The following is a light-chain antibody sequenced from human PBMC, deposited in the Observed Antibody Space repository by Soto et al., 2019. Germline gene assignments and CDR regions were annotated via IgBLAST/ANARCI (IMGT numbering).Light chain of an antibody. CDR3: TSYSSYRFLV. Sequence: QSALTQPASVSGSLGQSITISCTGTSSDIGGYKYVSWYQQHPGKAPKLIIFEVSNRPSGVSDRFSGSNSGNTASLTISGLQAEDEADYYCTSYSSYRFLVLGGGTKVTVL. CDR2: EVS. CDR1: SSDIGGYKY. J-gene: IGLJ3*02. V-gene: IGLV2-14*01.